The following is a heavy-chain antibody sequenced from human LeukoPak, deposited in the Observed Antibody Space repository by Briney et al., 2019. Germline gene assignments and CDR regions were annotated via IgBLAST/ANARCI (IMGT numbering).Heavy chain of an antibody. V-gene: IGHV3-21*01. CDR1: RFTFSSYS. CDR3: ASGDYGDRTRYYFDY. D-gene: IGHD4-17*01. Sequence: GGSLRLSCAASRFTFSSYSMNWVRQAPGKGLEWVSSISSSSSYIYYADSVKGRFTISRDNAKNSLYLQMNSLRAEDTAVYYCASGDYGDRTRYYFDYWGQGTLVTVSS. CDR2: ISSSSSYI. J-gene: IGHJ4*02.